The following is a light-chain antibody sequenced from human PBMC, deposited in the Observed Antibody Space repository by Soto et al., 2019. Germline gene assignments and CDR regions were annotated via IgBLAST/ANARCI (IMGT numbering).Light chain of an antibody. J-gene: IGKJ4*01. CDR2: DAS. CDR1: QSVSGW. Sequence: DIQMTQSPSTLSASVGDTVTVTWRASQSVSGWLAWYQQKPGEAPKLLIYDASSLESGVPSRFSGSGSGTEFTLTISSLQPDDFATYHCQQYDTYSVTFGGGTKVDI. CDR3: QQYDTYSVT. V-gene: IGKV1-5*01.